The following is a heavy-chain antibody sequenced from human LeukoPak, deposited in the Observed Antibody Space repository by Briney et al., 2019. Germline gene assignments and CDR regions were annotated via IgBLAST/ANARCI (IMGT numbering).Heavy chain of an antibody. V-gene: IGHV3-33*01. CDR3: ARDSGEWELLDYYLDY. Sequence: GGSLRLSCAASGFTFSSYGMDWVRQAPGKGLEWVAVIWYDGSNKYYADSVKGRFTISRDNSKNTLYLQMNSLRAEDTAVYYCARDSGEWELLDYYLDYWGQGTLVTVSS. D-gene: IGHD1-26*01. J-gene: IGHJ4*02. CDR2: IWYDGSNK. CDR1: GFTFSSYG.